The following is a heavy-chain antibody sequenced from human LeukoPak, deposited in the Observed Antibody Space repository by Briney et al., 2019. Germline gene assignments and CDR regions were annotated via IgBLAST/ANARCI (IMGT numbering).Heavy chain of an antibody. V-gene: IGHV4-39*01. Sequence: PSETLSLTCSVSGGSISSSNYYWGWIRQPPGKGLEWIGTIYYSGNTYYNPSLKSRVTISVDTSKNQFSLKLSSVTAADTAVYYCARHRSGWLQSSFDYWGQGTLVTVSS. CDR2: IYYSGNT. J-gene: IGHJ4*02. CDR3: ARHRSGWLQSSFDY. D-gene: IGHD5-24*01. CDR1: GGSISSSNYY.